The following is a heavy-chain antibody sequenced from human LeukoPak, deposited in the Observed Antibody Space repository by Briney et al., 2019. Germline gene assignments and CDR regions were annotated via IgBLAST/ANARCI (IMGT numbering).Heavy chain of an antibody. V-gene: IGHV1-2*02. D-gene: IGHD6-13*01. CDR3: ARDRVPFYSSTFKDYYLHYGLDV. CDR1: GYTFTGHY. J-gene: IGHJ6*02. Sequence: ASVKVSCKASGYTFTGHYIHWVRQAPGQGLEWMAWINPNNGGTSYAQKFQGRVSVTRDTSISTVYMELSRLRSDDTALYYCARDRVPFYSSTFKDYYLHYGLDVWGQGTTVTVSS. CDR2: INPNNGGT.